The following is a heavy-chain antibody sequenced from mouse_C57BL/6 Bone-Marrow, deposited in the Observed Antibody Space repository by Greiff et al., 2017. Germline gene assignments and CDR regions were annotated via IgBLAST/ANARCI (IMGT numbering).Heavy chain of an antibody. CDR2: IYPGSGNT. V-gene: IGHV1-76*01. J-gene: IGHJ4*01. CDR1: GYTFTDYY. D-gene: IGHD1-1*01. CDR3: ARSYYSPYAMDY. Sequence: QVQLQQSGAELVRPGASVKLSCKASGYTFTDYYINWVKQRPGQGLEWIARIYPGSGNTYYNEKFKGKATLTAEKSSSTAYMQLSSLTSEGSAVYFCARSYYSPYAMDYWGQGTSVTVSS.